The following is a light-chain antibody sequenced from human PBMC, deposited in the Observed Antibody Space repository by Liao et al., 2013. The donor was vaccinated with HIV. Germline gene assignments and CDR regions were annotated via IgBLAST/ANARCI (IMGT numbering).Light chain of an antibody. Sequence: YVLTQPPSVAVAPGQTAGITCGAYNIGSKPVNWYQQKTGQAPVLVVFFDSGRPSGIPERFSGSNSGNTATLTISRVEAGDEADYYCQVWDSPSDHRVFGGGTKLTVV. CDR3: QVWDSPSDHRV. CDR1: NIGSKP. J-gene: IGLJ3*02. V-gene: IGLV3-21*02. CDR2: FDS.